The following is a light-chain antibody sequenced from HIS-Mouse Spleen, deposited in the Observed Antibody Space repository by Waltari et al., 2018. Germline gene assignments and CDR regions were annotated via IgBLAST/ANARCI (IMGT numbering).Light chain of an antibody. CDR1: SSDVGGYNY. V-gene: IGLV2-14*03. CDR2: DVS. J-gene: IGLJ1*01. CDR3: SSYTSSSTYV. Sequence: QSALTQPASVSGSPGQSITISCTGTSSDVGGYNYVSWYQQHPGKAPKPMIYDVSNRPSGASNRFSGSKSGNTASLTISGLQAEDEADYYCSSYTSSSTYVFGTGTKVTVL.